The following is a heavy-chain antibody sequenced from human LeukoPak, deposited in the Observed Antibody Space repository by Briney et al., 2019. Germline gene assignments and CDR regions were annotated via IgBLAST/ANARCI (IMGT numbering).Heavy chain of an antibody. D-gene: IGHD3-10*01. V-gene: IGHV4-59*08. CDR1: GGSISSYY. J-gene: IGHJ6*02. Sequence: PSETLSLTCTVSGGSISSYYWSWIRQPPGKGLEWIGYIYYSGSTTYNPSLKSRVTISVDTSKNQFSLKLSSVTAADTAVYYCARTTMVRGVIVDYGMDVWGQGTTVTVSS. CDR3: ARTTMVRGVIVDYGMDV. CDR2: IYYSGST.